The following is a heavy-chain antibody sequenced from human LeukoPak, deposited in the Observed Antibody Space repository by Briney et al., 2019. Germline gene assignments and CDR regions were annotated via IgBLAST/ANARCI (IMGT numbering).Heavy chain of an antibody. CDR3: ARDPTTVVTTPYYFDF. CDR2: INDRGHT. Sequence: SETLSLTCAVHGGSFSGYHWNWIRHSPGEGQERNGEINDRGHTNYNPSLECRLTISVDTSKKQFSLNLSSVTAADTAVYYCARDPTTVVTTPYYFDFWGQGSLVTVSS. D-gene: IGHD4-23*01. CDR1: GGSFSGYH. J-gene: IGHJ4*02. V-gene: IGHV4-34*01.